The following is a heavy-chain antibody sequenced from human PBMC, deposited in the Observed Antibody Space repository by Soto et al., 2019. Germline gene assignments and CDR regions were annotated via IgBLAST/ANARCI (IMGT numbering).Heavy chain of an antibody. CDR3: AKGLGGSRRYFDY. CDR1: GFTFSSYA. J-gene: IGHJ4*02. Sequence: PGGSLRLSCAASGFTFSSYAMSWVRQAPGKGLEWVSGISGSGSSTYYADSVKGRFTISRDNSENTLYLQMNSLRGDDTAVYYCAKGLGGSRRYFDYWGQGTLVTVSS. V-gene: IGHV3-23*01. CDR2: ISGSGSST. D-gene: IGHD3-16*01.